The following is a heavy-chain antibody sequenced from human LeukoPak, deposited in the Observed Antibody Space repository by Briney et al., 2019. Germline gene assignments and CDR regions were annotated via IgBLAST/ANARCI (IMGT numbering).Heavy chain of an antibody. Sequence: ASVKVSCKASGYTFTSYYMHWVRQAPGQGLEWMGIINPSGGSTSYAQKFKGRVTMTRDMSTSTVYMELSSLRSEDTAVYYCARDQYYGSGSYTYYYYYYMDVWGKGTTVTVSS. CDR1: GYTFTSYY. CDR2: INPSGGST. D-gene: IGHD3-10*01. J-gene: IGHJ6*03. V-gene: IGHV1-46*01. CDR3: ARDQYYGSGSYTYYYYYYMDV.